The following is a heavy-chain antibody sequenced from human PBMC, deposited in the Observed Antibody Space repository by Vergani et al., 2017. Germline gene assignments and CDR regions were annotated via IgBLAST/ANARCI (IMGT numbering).Heavy chain of an antibody. CDR2: IYWNDDQ. D-gene: IGHD1-7*01. J-gene: IGHJ6*03. CDR1: GFSPNTRGGS. CDR3: VYXKTECGTTGCFYPFYCYCYMDV. V-gene: IGHV2-5*04. Sequence: QITLKESGPTLVKPTQTLTLTCTFSGFSPNTRGGSVAWIRQPPGKALYWLPLIYWNDDQHYSPSLNNRVTITKDTSKNLVVLTVTNMDYVDTGTYYCVYXKTECGTTGCFYPFYCYCYMDVWGKGTTVTVSS.